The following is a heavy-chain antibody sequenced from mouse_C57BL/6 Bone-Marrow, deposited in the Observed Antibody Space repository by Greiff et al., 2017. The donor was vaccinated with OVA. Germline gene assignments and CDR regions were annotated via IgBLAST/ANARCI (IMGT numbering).Heavy chain of an antibody. D-gene: IGHD2-12*01. V-gene: IGHV1-81*01. CDR2: IYPRSGNT. Sequence: VKLQESGAELARPGASVKLSCKASGYTFTSYGISWVKQRTGQGLEWIGEIYPRSGNTYYNEKFKGKATLTADKSSSTAYMELRSLTSEDSAVYFCARDRRPWGFDYWGQGTTLTVSS. CDR3: ARDRRPWGFDY. J-gene: IGHJ2*01. CDR1: GYTFTSYG.